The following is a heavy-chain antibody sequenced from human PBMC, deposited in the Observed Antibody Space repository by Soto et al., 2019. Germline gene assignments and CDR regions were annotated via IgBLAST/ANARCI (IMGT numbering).Heavy chain of an antibody. CDR2: MSPKTGNT. D-gene: IGHD5-18*01. CDR3: TRWLGYSAGSDV. V-gene: IGHV1-8*02. Sequence: QVQLVQSGAEVKRPGASVTVSCKASGYSFTNDDISWVRRATGQGLEWMGWMSPKTGNTGFAQKFQGRVTMTRNTSITTAYMELTSLRSDDTDVYYCTRWLGYSAGSDVWGQGTTVTVSS. CDR1: GYSFTNDD. J-gene: IGHJ6*02.